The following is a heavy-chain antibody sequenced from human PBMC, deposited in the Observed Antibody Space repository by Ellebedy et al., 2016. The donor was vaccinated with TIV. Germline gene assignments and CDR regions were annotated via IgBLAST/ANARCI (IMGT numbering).Heavy chain of an antibody. Sequence: GESLKISCAASGFTFTNFAITWVRQAPGKGLEWVSALTAVGNTHYAASVKGRFTISRDNSKTTLYLQMTSLRADDTAVYYCTKTEPYGTTWFGRIFWGQGTLVTVSS. D-gene: IGHD3-10*01. V-gene: IGHV3-23*01. J-gene: IGHJ4*02. CDR2: LTAVGNT. CDR3: TKTEPYGTTWFGRIF. CDR1: GFTFTNFA.